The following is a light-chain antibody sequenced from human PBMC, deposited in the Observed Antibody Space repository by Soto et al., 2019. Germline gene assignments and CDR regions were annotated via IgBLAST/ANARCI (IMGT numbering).Light chain of an antibody. V-gene: IGKV3-20*01. J-gene: IGKJ2*01. CDR1: QSVSSNS. CDR2: GAS. Sequence: EIVLTQSPGTLSLSPGERATVACRASQSVSSNSLAWYQQKPGQPPRLLLFGASSRATGIPDRFSGSGSGTDFTLDISRLGAEDFAVYYCQHYRGSPYTFGQGTKLESK. CDR3: QHYRGSPYT.